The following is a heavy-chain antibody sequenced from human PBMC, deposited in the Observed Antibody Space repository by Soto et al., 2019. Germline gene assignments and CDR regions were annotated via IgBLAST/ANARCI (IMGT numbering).Heavy chain of an antibody. CDR2: INHSGFT. J-gene: IGHJ4*02. CDR1: GGSFTGYY. Sequence: QLQLHQSGAGLLKPSETLSLTCDVSGGSFTGYYWAWIRQPPGKGLEWIGEINHSGFTNYNPSLTGRVTISLDTSRSQFSLKLDSLTAADTAFYFCARGHGLFAHWGQGTLVTVSS. CDR3: ARGHGLFAH. V-gene: IGHV4-34*01.